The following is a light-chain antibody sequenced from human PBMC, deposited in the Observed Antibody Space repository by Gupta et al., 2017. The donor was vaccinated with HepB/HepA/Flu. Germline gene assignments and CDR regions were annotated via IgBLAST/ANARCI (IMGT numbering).Light chain of an antibody. CDR2: QDS. Sequence: SYEVTQPPAVSVSPGQTASITCSGDKLGDKYVCWYQQKPGQSPVLVIYQDSKRPSGIPERFSGSNSGNTATLTISGTQAMDEADYYCQAWDGSTDVVFGGGTKLTVL. J-gene: IGLJ2*01. CDR3: QAWDGSTDVV. V-gene: IGLV3-1*01. CDR1: KLGDKY.